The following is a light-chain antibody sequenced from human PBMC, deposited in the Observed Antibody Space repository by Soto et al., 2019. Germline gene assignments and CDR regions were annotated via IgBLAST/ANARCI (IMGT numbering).Light chain of an antibody. Sequence: EIVLTQSPGTRSLSPGEGATLSCRASQSVSSSYLAWYQQKPGQAPRVPIYGASSRATGIPDRVSGSGSGSDFTLAITSLEPEDFAVYYCQQYDNWPWTFGQGTKVDIK. CDR1: QSVSSSY. V-gene: IGKV3-20*01. CDR3: QQYDNWPWT. J-gene: IGKJ1*01. CDR2: GAS.